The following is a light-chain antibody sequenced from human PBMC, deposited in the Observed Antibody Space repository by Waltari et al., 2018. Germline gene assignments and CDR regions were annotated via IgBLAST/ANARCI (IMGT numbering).Light chain of an antibody. V-gene: IGLV6-57*01. CDR2: EYN. Sequence: KFVLTQPPSVSESPGKTITISCTRSSGSIASPHVPWYQQRPGGSPSTVIYEYNRRPSGVSDRLSGSIDSSSNSAALTSSELKTEDEADYLCQAYDENNPWVIGGGTRLTVL. J-gene: IGLJ3*02. CDR3: QAYDENNPWV. CDR1: SGSIASPH.